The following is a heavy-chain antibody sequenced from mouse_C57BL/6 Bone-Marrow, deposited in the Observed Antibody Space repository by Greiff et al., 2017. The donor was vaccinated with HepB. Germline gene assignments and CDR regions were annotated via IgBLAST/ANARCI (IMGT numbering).Heavy chain of an antibody. Sequence: VQLQQSGPELVKPGASVKISCKASGYTFTDYYMNWVKQRHGKSLEWIGDINPNNGGTSYNQKFKGKATLTVDKSSSTAYMQLSSLTSEDSAVYFCANDHYAMDYWGQGTSVTVSS. CDR1: GYTFTDYY. CDR3: ANDHYAMDY. CDR2: INPNNGGT. J-gene: IGHJ4*01. V-gene: IGHV1-26*01.